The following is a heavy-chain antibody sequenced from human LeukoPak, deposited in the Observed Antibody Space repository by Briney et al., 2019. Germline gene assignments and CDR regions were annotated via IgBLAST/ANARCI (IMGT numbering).Heavy chain of an antibody. D-gene: IGHD3-10*01. V-gene: IGHV3-30-3*01. CDR3: AKELLWFGELSPGY. Sequence: GGSLRLSCAASGFTFSSYAMHWVRQAPGKGLEWVAVISYDGSNKYYADSVKGRFTISRDNSKNTLYLQMNSLRAEDTAVYYCAKELLWFGELSPGYWGQGTLVTVSS. CDR1: GFTFSSYA. J-gene: IGHJ4*02. CDR2: ISYDGSNK.